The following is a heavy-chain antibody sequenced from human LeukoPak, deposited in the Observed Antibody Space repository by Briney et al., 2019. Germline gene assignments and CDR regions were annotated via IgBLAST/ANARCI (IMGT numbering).Heavy chain of an antibody. D-gene: IGHD5-18*01. Sequence: SETLSLTCTVSGGSISSGGYYWSWLRQHPGKGLEWIVYTYYSGSTYYNPSPKSRVTISVDTSKNQFSLKLSSVTAADTAVYYCARGDSYGNDYWGQGTLVTVSS. V-gene: IGHV4-31*03. CDR1: GGSISSGGYY. CDR2: TYYSGST. J-gene: IGHJ4*02. CDR3: ARGDSYGNDY.